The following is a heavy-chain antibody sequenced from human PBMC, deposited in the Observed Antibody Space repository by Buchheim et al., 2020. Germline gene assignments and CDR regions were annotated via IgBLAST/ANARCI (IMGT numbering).Heavy chain of an antibody. CDR1: GFTFSTYW. D-gene: IGHD3-10*01. CDR2: IKQDGSEK. J-gene: IGHJ4*02. CDR3: ATLYSVSGSYSARCYYVDF. Sequence: EVQLVESGGGLVQPGGSLRLSCAASGFTFSTYWMSWVRQAPGKGLEWVANIKQDGSEKYYVDSVQGRFTISSDNAENSLYLQMNSLRAEDTAVYYCATLYSVSGSYSARCYYVDFWGQGAL. V-gene: IGHV3-7*01.